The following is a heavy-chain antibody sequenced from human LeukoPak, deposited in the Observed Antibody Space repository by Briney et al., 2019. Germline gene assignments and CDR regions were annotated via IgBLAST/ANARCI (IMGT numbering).Heavy chain of an antibody. CDR3: ARQNPHYYDPDY. CDR1: GGSISSSSYY. J-gene: IGHJ4*02. D-gene: IGHD3-22*01. CDR2: IYYSGST. V-gene: IGHV4-39*01. Sequence: TPSETLSLTCTVSGGSISSSSYYWGWIRQPPGKGLEWIGSIYYSGSTYYNPSLKSRVTISVDTSKNQFSLKLSSVTAADTAVYYCARQNPHYYDPDYWGQGTLVTVSS.